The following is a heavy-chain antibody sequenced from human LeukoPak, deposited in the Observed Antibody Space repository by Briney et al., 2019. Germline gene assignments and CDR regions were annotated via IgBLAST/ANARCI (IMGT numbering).Heavy chain of an antibody. V-gene: IGHV4-4*02. D-gene: IGHD4-23*01. Sequence: SETLSLTCAVSGGSISSSSSICWTWVRQPPGEGLEWIGEIYHNGATNYNPSLKSRVTMLLDKSKNQFFLKLNSVTAADTAVYYCARNGGNSDYDYWGQGTLVPVSS. CDR2: IYHNGAT. CDR1: GGSISSSSSIC. CDR3: ARNGGNSDYDY. J-gene: IGHJ4*02.